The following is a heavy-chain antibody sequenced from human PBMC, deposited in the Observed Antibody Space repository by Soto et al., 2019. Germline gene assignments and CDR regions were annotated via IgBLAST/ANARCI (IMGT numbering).Heavy chain of an antibody. J-gene: IGHJ4*02. V-gene: IGHV1-3*04. CDR1: GYIFTGYP. CDR2: INTGTGNT. Sequence: QVPLVQSGAEVKKPGASVRVSCKPSGYIFTGYPMHWVRQAPGQSLEWMGWINTGTGNTKYSQHFQGRVTTSRDTSVSTAYMELSILRYEDTAMYYYTRDNNGLGHYWGQGSLVTVSS. CDR3: TRDNNGLGHY. D-gene: IGHD1-1*01.